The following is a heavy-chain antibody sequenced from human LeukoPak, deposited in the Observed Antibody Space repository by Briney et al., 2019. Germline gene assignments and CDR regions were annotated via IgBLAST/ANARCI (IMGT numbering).Heavy chain of an antibody. Sequence: SETLSLTCSVSGGSIYSYYWSWIRQPPGKGLEWIGYISYSGSTNFNPSLKSRVTISVDTSKNQFPLKLSSVTAADTAVYYCAREGTAGTNLNWFDPWGQGTLVTVSS. CDR2: ISYSGST. J-gene: IGHJ5*02. V-gene: IGHV4-59*01. D-gene: IGHD1-1*01. CDR3: AREGTAGTNLNWFDP. CDR1: GGSIYSYY.